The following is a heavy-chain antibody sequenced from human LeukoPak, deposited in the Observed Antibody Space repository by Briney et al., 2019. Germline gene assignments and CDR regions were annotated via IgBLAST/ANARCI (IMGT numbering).Heavy chain of an antibody. CDR2: IFYTGST. V-gene: IGHV4-39*07. CDR3: ARAGRLDGGPLNWFDP. Sequence: SETLSLTCSVSGDSVRSGRYHWGWIRQPPGKGLEWIGTIFYTGSTYYNSSLKSRVTISVDTSKNQFSLKLSSVTAADTAVYYCARAGRLDGGPLNWFDPWGQGTLATVSS. D-gene: IGHD3/OR15-3a*01. J-gene: IGHJ5*02. CDR1: GDSVRSGRYH.